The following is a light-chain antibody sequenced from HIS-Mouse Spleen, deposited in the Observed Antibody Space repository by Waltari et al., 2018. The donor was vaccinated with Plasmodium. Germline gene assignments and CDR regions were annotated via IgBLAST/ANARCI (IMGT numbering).Light chain of an antibody. V-gene: IGKV3-15*01. CDR2: GAS. J-gene: IGKJ3*01. CDR3: QQYNNWSFT. Sequence: EIVMTQSPATLSVSPGERATRPCRASQSVSSTLAWYQQKPGQAPRLLIYGASTRATGIPARFSGSGSGTEFTLTISSLQSEDFAVYYCQQYNNWSFTFGPGTKVDIK. CDR1: QSVSST.